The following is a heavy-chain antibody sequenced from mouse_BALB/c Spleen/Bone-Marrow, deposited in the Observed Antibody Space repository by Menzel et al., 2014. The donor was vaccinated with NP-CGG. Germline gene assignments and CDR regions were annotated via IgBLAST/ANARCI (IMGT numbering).Heavy chain of an antibody. CDR3: ARDDGYYFDY. D-gene: IGHD2-3*01. J-gene: IGHJ2*01. V-gene: IGHV2-6-7*01. Sequence: VQRVESGPGLVAPSQSLSITCTVSGFSLTCCGVNWVRQPPGKGLEWLGMIWGDGSTDYNSALKSRLSISKDNSKSQVFLKMNSLQTDDTARYYCARDDGYYFDYWGQGTTLTVSS. CDR1: GFSLTCCG. CDR2: IWGDGST.